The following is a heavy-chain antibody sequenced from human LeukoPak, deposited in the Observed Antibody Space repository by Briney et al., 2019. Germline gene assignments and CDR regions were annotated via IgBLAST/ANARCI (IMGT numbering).Heavy chain of an antibody. CDR1: GGSISGYY. CDR3: ARDFVDY. Sequence: SETLSLTCTVSGGSISGYYWSWIRQPPGKGLEWIGYIYYSGSTYYNPSLKSRVTISVDTSKNQFSLKLSSVTAADTAVYYCARDFVDYWGQGTLVTVSS. J-gene: IGHJ4*02. CDR2: IYYSGST. V-gene: IGHV4-59*12.